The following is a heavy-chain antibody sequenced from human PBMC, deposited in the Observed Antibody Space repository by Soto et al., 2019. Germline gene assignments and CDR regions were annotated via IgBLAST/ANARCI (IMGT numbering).Heavy chain of an antibody. CDR2: IYHSGST. CDR1: GGSISSSNW. D-gene: IGHD6-19*01. CDR3: ASYGGWYGCY. V-gene: IGHV4-4*02. J-gene: IGHJ4*02. Sequence: QVQLQESGPGLVKPSGTLSLTCAVSGGSISSSNWWGWVRQPPGKGLEGIGEIYHSGSTNYNPSLKRRVTIAVDKSKNQCSLKLSSVTAADTAGYYCASYGGWYGCYWGQGTLVTVSS.